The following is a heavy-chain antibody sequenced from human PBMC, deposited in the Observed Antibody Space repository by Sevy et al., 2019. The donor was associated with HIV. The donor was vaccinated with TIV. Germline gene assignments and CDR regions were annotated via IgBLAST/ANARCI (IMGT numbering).Heavy chain of an antibody. CDR2: VTPNSGAT. Sequence: ASVKVSCKASGYNFYIYWVRQAPGQGLEWMGRVTPNSGATSYAQKFQDRVAMTMDTSINTAYMELSGLKSDDTAIYYCAGQSLGWYNWFDPWGQGTLVTVSS. CDR1: GYNFY. V-gene: IGHV1-2*06. CDR3: AGQSLGWYNWFDP. J-gene: IGHJ5*02. D-gene: IGHD6-19*01.